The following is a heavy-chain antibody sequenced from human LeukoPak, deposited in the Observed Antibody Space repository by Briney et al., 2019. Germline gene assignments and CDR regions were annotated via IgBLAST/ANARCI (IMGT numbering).Heavy chain of an antibody. D-gene: IGHD1-26*01. J-gene: IGHJ3*02. Sequence: PGGSLRLSCAASGFTVSNNYMSWVRKAPGKGLEWVSVIYSGGRTYYADSVKGRFTFSKDNSKNTLYLQMTNLRVEDTAVYYCARGVGQDAFDIWGQGTMVIVSS. CDR3: ARGVGQDAFDI. CDR2: IYSGGRT. V-gene: IGHV3-53*01. CDR1: GFTVSNNY.